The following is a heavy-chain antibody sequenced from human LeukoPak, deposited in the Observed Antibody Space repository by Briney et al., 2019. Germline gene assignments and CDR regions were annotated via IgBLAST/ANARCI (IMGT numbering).Heavy chain of an antibody. J-gene: IGHJ4*02. CDR3: ARPYCSSTSCDTYYFDY. CDR1: GYSFTSYW. D-gene: IGHD2-2*01. CDR2: ICPGDSDT. V-gene: IGHV5-51*01. Sequence: GEFLKISCKGSGYSFTSYWIGWVRQMPGKGLEWMGIICPGDSDTRYSPSFQGQVTISADKSISTAYLQWSSLKASDTAMYHCARPYCSSTSCDTYYFDYWGQGTLVTVSS.